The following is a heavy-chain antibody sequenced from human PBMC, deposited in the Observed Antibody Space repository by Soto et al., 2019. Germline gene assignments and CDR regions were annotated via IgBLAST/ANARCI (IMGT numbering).Heavy chain of an antibody. V-gene: IGHV4-30-4*01. D-gene: IGHD3-3*01. CDR2: IYYSGST. CDR1: GGSVSRGDNC. CDR3: ARVNTVFGVITD. Sequence: QVQLQESGPGLVKPSQTLSLSCTVSGGSVSRGDNCWSWIRQPPGKGLEWIGCIYYSGSTHYNPSSKSRLIISVDTSKTQFSLRRSSVAAADTAVYFCARVNTVFGVITDWGQGTLVTVSS. J-gene: IGHJ4*02.